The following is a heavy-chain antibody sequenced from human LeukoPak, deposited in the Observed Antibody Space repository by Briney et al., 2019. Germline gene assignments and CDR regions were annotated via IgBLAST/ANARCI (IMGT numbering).Heavy chain of an antibody. D-gene: IGHD5-18*01. V-gene: IGHV3-7*01. CDR2: IKQDGSEK. CDR3: ARGRGGYSYGYVYYFDY. J-gene: IGHJ4*02. CDR1: GFTFSSYW. Sequence: HPGGSLRLSCAASGFTFSSYWMSWVRQAPGKGLEWVANIKQDGSEKYYVDSVKGRFTISRDNAKNSLYLQMNSLRAEDTAVYYCARGRGGYSYGYVYYFDYWGQGTLVTVSS.